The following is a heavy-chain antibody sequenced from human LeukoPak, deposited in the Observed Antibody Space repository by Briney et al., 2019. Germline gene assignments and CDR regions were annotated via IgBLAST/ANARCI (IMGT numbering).Heavy chain of an antibody. J-gene: IGHJ4*02. D-gene: IGHD2-2*01. Sequence: ASVKVSCKASGYTYTSYGISWVRQAPGKGLEWMGWISDYNGNANYAQKLQGRVTITTDTSTSTDYMELRSLRSDDTAVYYCASQYCSSSSCYLPLNYWGQGTLVTVSS. V-gene: IGHV1-18*01. CDR3: ASQYCSSSSCYLPLNY. CDR2: ISDYNGNA. CDR1: GYTYTSYG.